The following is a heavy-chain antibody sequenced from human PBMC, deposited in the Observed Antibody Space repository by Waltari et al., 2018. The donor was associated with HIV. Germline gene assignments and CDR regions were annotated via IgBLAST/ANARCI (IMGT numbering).Heavy chain of an antibody. V-gene: IGHV7-4-1*01. Sequence: QLQLQQSPSQFKKPGTSVKISCKSSENAFSGSVINWVRQAPGQGLEWIGLIDTKTGSPTYAQVFSGLLILSLDTSVTTSYLQIRALKTNDTATYYCAEGYGAFDLDYWGQGTLITVSP. CDR3: AEGYGAFDLDY. D-gene: IGHD2-15*01. CDR2: IDTKTGSP. CDR1: ENAFSGSV. J-gene: IGHJ4*02.